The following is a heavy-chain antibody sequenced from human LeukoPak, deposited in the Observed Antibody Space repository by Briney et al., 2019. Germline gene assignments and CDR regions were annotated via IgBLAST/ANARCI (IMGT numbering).Heavy chain of an antibody. Sequence: SQTLSLTCTVSNGSISSDNYYWSWIRQPPGKGLEWIGYIYYSGSTNYNPSLKSRVTISVDTSKNQFSLKLSSVTAADTAVYYCARDALGWELPIWGQGTMVTVSS. CDR1: NGSISSDNYY. CDR3: ARDALGWELPI. CDR2: IYYSGST. D-gene: IGHD1-26*01. J-gene: IGHJ3*02. V-gene: IGHV4-61*01.